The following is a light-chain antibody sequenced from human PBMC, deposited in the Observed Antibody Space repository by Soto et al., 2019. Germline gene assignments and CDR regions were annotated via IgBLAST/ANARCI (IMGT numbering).Light chain of an antibody. Sequence: QSVLTQPPSVSEAPRQRVTISCSGSSSNIGNNAVNWYQQLPGKAPKLLIYYDDLLPSGVSDRFSGSKSGTSASLAISGLESEEGADYYCAAGDDSLKGRVFGGGTKPTAL. J-gene: IGLJ2*01. V-gene: IGLV1-36*01. CDR3: AAGDDSLKGRV. CDR2: YDD. CDR1: SSNIGNNA.